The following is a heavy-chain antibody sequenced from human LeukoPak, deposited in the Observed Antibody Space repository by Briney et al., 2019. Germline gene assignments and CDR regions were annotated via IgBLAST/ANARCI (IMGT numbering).Heavy chain of an antibody. V-gene: IGHV4-59*08. CDR1: GGSMSSYY. J-gene: IGHJ4*02. D-gene: IGHD5-24*01. CDR2: IYYSGST. Sequence: SETLSLTCTASGGSMSSYYWSWIRQPPGKGLEWIGYIYYSGSTKYNPSLKSRVTISVDTSKNQFSLKLSSVTAADTAVYYCARGARAGYNLEPFDYWGQGTLVTVSS. CDR3: ARGARAGYNLEPFDY.